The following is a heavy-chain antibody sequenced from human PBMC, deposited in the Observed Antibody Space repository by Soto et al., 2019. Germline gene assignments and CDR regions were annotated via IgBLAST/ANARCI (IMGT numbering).Heavy chain of an antibody. CDR2: SNPASGHT. CDR1: GYTFTTYA. J-gene: IGHJ6*02. Sequence: QVQLVQSGAEVKKPGASVKVSCKASGYTFTTYALHWVRQAPGQRPEWMGWSNPASGHTKYSKKFQDRVPITRDAAASKGYMELSSLRYEDTAVYYCGRSVVGATGEILYNAMDVWGQGTTVTVSS. V-gene: IGHV1-3*01. D-gene: IGHD1-26*01. CDR3: GRSVVGATGEILYNAMDV.